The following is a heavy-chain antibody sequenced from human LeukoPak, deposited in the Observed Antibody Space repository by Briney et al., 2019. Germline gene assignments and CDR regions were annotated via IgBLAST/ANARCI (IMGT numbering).Heavy chain of an antibody. CDR2: INSDGSST. CDR1: GFTFSRYW. J-gene: IGHJ3*02. Sequence: PGGSLRLSCAASGFTFSRYWMHGGRQAPGKRLVWVSRINSDGSSTSYADSVKGRFPISRDNAKNTLYLQMNSLRAEVTAVYYCARGGSWYTDAFDIWGQGTMVTVSS. CDR3: ARGGSWYTDAFDI. D-gene: IGHD6-13*01. V-gene: IGHV3-74*01.